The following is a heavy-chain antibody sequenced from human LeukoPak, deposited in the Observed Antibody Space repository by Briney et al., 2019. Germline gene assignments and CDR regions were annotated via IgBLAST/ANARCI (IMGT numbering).Heavy chain of an antibody. CDR1: GGSISSGGYY. V-gene: IGHV4-31*03. D-gene: IGHD3-10*01. J-gene: IGHJ4*02. CDR3: ARVYYGSGSYFDY. CDR2: IYYSGST. Sequence: PSETLSLTCTVSGGSISSGGYYWSWIRQHPGKGLEWIGYIYYSGSTYYNPSLKSRVTISVDTSKNQFSQKLSSVTAADTAVYYCARVYYGSGSYFDYWGQGTLVTVSS.